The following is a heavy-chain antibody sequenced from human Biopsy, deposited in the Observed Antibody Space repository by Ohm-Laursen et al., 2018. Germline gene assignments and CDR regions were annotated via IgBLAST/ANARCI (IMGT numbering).Heavy chain of an antibody. CDR3: ARAVDYYDPYYYYGLDV. Sequence: SETLSLTWAVYGGSFSGYYWSWIRQPPGKGLEWIEEINHRGSTNYNPSLKSRVTISVDMSKNQFSLKLRSVTAADTAVYYCARAVDYYDPYYYYGLDVWGQGTTVTVSS. J-gene: IGHJ6*02. CDR2: INHRGST. D-gene: IGHD3-16*01. CDR1: GGSFSGYY. V-gene: IGHV4-34*01.